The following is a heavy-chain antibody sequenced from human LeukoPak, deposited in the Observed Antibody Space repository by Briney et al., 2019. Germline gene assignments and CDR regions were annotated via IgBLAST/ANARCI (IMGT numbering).Heavy chain of an antibody. Sequence: GGSLRLSCAASGFTFSSYWMSWVRQAPGKGLEWVANIKQDGSEKYYVDSVKGRFTISRDNAKNSLFLQMNSLRAEDTAVYYCARAEKVAGTEYFDYWGQGTLVTVSS. V-gene: IGHV3-7*01. CDR3: ARAEKVAGTEYFDY. CDR1: GFTFSSYW. J-gene: IGHJ4*02. D-gene: IGHD6-19*01. CDR2: IKQDGSEK.